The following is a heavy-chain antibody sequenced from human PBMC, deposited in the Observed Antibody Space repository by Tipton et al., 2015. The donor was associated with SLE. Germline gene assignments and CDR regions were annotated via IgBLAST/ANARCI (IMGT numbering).Heavy chain of an antibody. D-gene: IGHD3-9*01. CDR3: ASYPTGSYYFDY. V-gene: IGHV4-31*03. Sequence: TLSLTCTVSGGSISSGGYYWSWIRQHPGKGLEWIGYIYYSGSTYYNPSLKSRVTISVDTSKNQFSLKLSAVTAADTAVYYCASYPTGSYYFDYWGQGTLVTVSS. CDR2: IYYSGST. J-gene: IGHJ4*02. CDR1: GGSISSGGYY.